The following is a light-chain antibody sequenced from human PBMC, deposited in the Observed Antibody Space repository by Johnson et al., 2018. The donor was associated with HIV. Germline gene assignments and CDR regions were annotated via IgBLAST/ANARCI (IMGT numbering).Light chain of an antibody. CDR3: GTWDTSLGAQYV. CDR1: SSDMGNYA. J-gene: IGLJ1*01. V-gene: IGLV1-51*02. CDR2: ENN. Sequence: QSVLTQPPSVSAAPGQKVTISCSGSSSDMGNYAVSWYQQLPGTAPKLLIYENNKRPSGIPDGFSDSQSGASATLAITGLQTGAEADYYCGTWDTSLGAQYVFGSGTKVTVL.